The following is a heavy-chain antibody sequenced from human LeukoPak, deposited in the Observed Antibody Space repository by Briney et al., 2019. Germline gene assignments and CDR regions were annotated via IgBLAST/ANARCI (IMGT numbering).Heavy chain of an antibody. J-gene: IGHJ5*01. CDR2: IFPGYSET. CDR3: ARQGEGDPMVRGVSQRFKGYWSDP. V-gene: IGHV5-51*01. Sequence: GESLKISGKGSGYSLTNYWIGWVRHMPREGLDWKGHIFPGYSETSYSPSIQGQVTMSVDKSISTAYLHWSSLKASDTATYYGARQGEGDPMVRGVSQRFKGYWSDPWGQGTLVTVTS. CDR1: GYSLTNYW. D-gene: IGHD3-10*01.